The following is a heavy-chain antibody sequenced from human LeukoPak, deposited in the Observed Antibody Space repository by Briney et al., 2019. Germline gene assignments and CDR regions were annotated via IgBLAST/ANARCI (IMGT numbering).Heavy chain of an antibody. CDR2: ISSSSSSI. J-gene: IGHJ4*02. D-gene: IGHD3-10*01. CDR3: AREDVSMAQGVLSLDY. Sequence: PGVSLRLSCAASGFTFSSYNMNWVRQAPGKGLEWVSSISSSSSSIYYADSVKGRFTISRDNAKNSLYLQVNSLRAEDTAVYYCAREDVSMAQGVLSLDYWGQGTLVTVSS. V-gene: IGHV3-21*01. CDR1: GFTFSSYN.